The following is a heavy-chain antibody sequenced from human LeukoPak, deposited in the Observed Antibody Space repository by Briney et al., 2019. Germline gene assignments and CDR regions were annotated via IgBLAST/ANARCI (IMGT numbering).Heavy chain of an antibody. CDR2: IYISGNT. CDR3: ARGGVLHTYFDY. J-gene: IGHJ4*02. D-gene: IGHD3-16*01. V-gene: IGHV4-4*07. Sequence: SETLSLTCTVSGDSMNNYYWTWLRQPAGRGLEWIGRIYISGNTMYNPSLQSRVTMSLDTSKNHFSLKLRSVTAADTAVYFCARGGVLHTYFDYWGQGTLVSVSS. CDR1: GDSMNNYY.